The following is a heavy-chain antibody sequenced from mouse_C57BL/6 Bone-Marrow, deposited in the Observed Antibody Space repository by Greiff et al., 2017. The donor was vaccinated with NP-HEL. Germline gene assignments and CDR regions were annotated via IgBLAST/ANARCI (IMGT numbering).Heavy chain of an antibody. V-gene: IGHV14-2*01. CDR2: IDPEAGET. Sequence: VQLQQSGAELVKPGASVKLSCTASGFNIKDYYMHWVKQRTEQGLEWIGRIDPEAGETKYAPKFQGTATIPADTSSTTAYLQLSSLTSEYTAVYYCARGITTVVADWYFDVWGTGTTVTVSS. CDR3: ARGITTVVADWYFDV. J-gene: IGHJ1*03. CDR1: GFNIKDYY. D-gene: IGHD1-1*01.